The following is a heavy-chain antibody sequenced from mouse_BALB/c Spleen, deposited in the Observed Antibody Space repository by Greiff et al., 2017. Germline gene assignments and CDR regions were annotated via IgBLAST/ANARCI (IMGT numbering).Heavy chain of an antibody. CDR3: ARSGAITTATFAY. Sequence: QVQLQQSGAELVRPGVSVKISCKGSGYTFNDTAMHWVKQSHAKSLEWIGVISTYYGDASYNQKFKGKATMTVDKSSSTAYMELASLTSEDSAVYYCARSGAITTATFAYWGQGTLVTVSA. CDR1: GYTFNDTA. D-gene: IGHD1-2*01. CDR2: ISTYYGDA. J-gene: IGHJ3*01. V-gene: IGHV1S137*01.